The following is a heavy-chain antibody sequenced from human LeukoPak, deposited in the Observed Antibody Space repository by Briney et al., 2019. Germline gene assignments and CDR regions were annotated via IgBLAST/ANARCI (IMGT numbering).Heavy chain of an antibody. CDR1: GFTFSSSW. Sequence: PGGSLRLSCAASGFTFSSSWMNWVRQSPGKGLEWVANIKEDGTEKYYVDSVKGRFTIFRDNAKNSLYLQMNSLRAEDTAAYYCARPHNNWRWYFDLWGRGTLVTVSS. J-gene: IGHJ2*01. CDR2: IKEDGTEK. CDR3: ARPHNNWRWYFDL. D-gene: IGHD3-3*01. V-gene: IGHV3-7*03.